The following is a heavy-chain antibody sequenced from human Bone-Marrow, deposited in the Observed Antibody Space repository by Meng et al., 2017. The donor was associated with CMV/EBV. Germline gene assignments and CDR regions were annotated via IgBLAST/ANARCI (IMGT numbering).Heavy chain of an antibody. J-gene: IGHJ3*02. CDR2: IIGSGGST. CDR1: GFTFRTYA. CDR3: AKSGGGPLAFHGFDI. V-gene: IGHV3-23*01. D-gene: IGHD3-16*01. Sequence: GESLKISCAASGFTFRTYAMSWVRQAPGKGLEWVSSIIGSGGSTYFADSVKGRFTISRDNLQNTLYLQMNSLRADDTAVYYCAKSGGGPLAFHGFDIWAQGTM.